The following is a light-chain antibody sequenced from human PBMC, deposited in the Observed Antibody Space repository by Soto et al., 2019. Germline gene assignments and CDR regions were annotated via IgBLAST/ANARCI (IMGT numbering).Light chain of an antibody. CDR1: RSDVGGYNY. CDR2: EVS. J-gene: IGLJ1*01. V-gene: IGLV2-14*01. CDR3: SSYTRSSTLYV. Sequence: SVLAHPASVSGSPGQAITISCTGTRSDVGGYNYVSWYQQHPGKAPKLMIYEVSNRPSGVSNRFSGSKSGNTASLTISGLQAEDEADYYCSSYTRSSTLYVFGTGTKV.